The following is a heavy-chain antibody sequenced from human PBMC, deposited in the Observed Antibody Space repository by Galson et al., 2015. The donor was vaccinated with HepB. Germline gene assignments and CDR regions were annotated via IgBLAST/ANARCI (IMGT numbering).Heavy chain of an antibody. D-gene: IGHD2-15*01. Sequence: SLRLSCAASGFTFSDYYMSWIRQAPGKGLEWVSYISSSSSYTNYADSVKGRFTISRDNAKNSLYLQMNSLRAEDTAVYYCARDTRGNAGLDYWGQGTLVTVSS. CDR1: GFTFSDYY. CDR3: ARDTRGNAGLDY. V-gene: IGHV3-11*05. J-gene: IGHJ4*02. CDR2: ISSSSSYT.